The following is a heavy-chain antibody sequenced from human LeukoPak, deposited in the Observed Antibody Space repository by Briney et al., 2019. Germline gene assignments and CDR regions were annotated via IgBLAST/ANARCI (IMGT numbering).Heavy chain of an antibody. CDR1: GFTFSDYY. CDR2: ISSSGSTI. D-gene: IGHD3-22*01. CDR3: ARDFGGYDSSGYYGAFDI. V-gene: IGHV3-11*01. J-gene: IGHJ3*02. Sequence: GGSLRLSCAASGFTFSDYYMSWIRQAPGKGLEWVSYISSSGSTIYYADSVKGRFTISRDNAKNSLYLQMNSLRAEDTAVYYCARDFGGYDSSGYYGAFDIWGQGTMVTVSS.